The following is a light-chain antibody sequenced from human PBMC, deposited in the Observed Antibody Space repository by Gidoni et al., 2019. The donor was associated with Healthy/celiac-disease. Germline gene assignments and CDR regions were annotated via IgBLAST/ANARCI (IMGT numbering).Light chain of an antibody. CDR3: QQANSFPRT. V-gene: IGKV1-12*01. J-gene: IGKJ1*01. Sequence: ILLTTSSSYVSASVGDIVTITRRASQGISSWVAWYQQKPGKAPKLLIYAASSLQSGVPSRVSGRGSGTDFTRTIRRLQPEDFATYYCQQANSFPRTFGQGTKVE. CDR1: QGISSW. CDR2: AAS.